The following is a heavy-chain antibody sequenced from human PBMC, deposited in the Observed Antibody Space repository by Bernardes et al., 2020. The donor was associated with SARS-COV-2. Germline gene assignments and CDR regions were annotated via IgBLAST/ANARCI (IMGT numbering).Heavy chain of an antibody. CDR3: PSNFLSSYYDNSGPLFDC. D-gene: IGHD3-22*01. V-gene: IGHV3-21*06. Sequence: GSLRLPSSAPVFVFRDSTLTWFRRAPGKGLAWWASISTTSSTTSFADSVKGGFTVSRDNAKNSLILQMDSLRAEDTAVYYCPSNFLSSYYDNSGPLFDCWGQGTLVTVSS. J-gene: IGHJ4*02. CDR1: VFVFRDST. CDR2: ISTTSSTT.